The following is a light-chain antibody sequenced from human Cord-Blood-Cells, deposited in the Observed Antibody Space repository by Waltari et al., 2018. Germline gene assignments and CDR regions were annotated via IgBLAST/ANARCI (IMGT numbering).Light chain of an antibody. Sequence: QSVLTQPPSVSGAPGQRVTLSCTRRSSNIVAGYDVHWYPQLPGTAPKHLIYGNSNRPSGVPDRCSGSKSGTSASLAITGLQAEDEADYYCQSYDSSLSGVVFGGGTKLTVL. V-gene: IGLV1-40*01. CDR1: SSNIVAGYD. CDR2: GNS. J-gene: IGLJ2*01. CDR3: QSYDSSLSGVV.